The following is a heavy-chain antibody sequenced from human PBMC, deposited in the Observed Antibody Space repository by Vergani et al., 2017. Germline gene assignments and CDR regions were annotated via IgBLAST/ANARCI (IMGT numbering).Heavy chain of an antibody. J-gene: IGHJ5*02. CDR2: IWYDGSNK. Sequence: QVQLVESGGGVVQPGRSLRLSCAASGFTFSSYGMHWVRQAPGKGLEWVAVIWYDGSNKYYADSVKGRFTISRDNSKNTLYLQMNSLRAEDTAVYYCAKDAVLRFLEWPVGYGWGWFDPGGQGTLVTVSS. CDR1: GFTFSSYG. V-gene: IGHV3-33*06. D-gene: IGHD3-3*01. CDR3: AKDAVLRFLEWPVGYGWGWFDP.